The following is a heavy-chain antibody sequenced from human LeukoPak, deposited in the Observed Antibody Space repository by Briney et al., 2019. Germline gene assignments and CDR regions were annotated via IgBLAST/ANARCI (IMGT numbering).Heavy chain of an antibody. Sequence: PGGSLRLSCAASGFTFNSYGLHWVRQAPGKGPEWVAIISHDGIKKFYADSVKGRFTVPRDNSKNTVYLRMNSLRVEDTAVYYCAKEDGFYFDYWGQGTLVTVSS. CDR3: AKEDGFYFDY. CDR1: GFTFNSYG. J-gene: IGHJ4*02. V-gene: IGHV3-30*18. D-gene: IGHD5-24*01. CDR2: ISHDGIKK.